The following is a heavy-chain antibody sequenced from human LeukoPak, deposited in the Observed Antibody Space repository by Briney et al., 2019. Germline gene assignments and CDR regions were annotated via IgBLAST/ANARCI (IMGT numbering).Heavy chain of an antibody. Sequence: SETLSLTCAVYGGSFSGYYWSWIRQPPGKGLEWIGEINHSGSTNYNPSLKSRVTISVDTSKNQFSLELSSVTAADTAVYYCARGADYYGSGSSVAFDIWGQGTMVTVSS. CDR3: ARGADYYGSGSSVAFDI. CDR1: GGSFSGYY. CDR2: INHSGST. V-gene: IGHV4-34*01. J-gene: IGHJ3*02. D-gene: IGHD3-10*01.